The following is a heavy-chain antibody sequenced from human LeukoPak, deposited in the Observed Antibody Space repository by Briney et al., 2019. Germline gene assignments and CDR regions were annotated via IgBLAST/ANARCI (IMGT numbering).Heavy chain of an antibody. J-gene: IGHJ4*02. CDR1: GGSISTNNW. CDR3: ARDVGARLPGY. Sequence: PSGTLSLTCAVSGGSISTNNWWSWVRQPPGKGLEWIGEMYHSGNTNYNPSLKSRAAISVDKYKNQLSLKLNSVTAADTAVYYCARDVGARLPGYWGQGILVTVSS. D-gene: IGHD6-6*01. CDR2: MYHSGNT. V-gene: IGHV4-4*02.